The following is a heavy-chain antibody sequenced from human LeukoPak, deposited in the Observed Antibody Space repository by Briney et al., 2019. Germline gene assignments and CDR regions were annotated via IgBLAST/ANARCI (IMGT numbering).Heavy chain of an antibody. D-gene: IGHD3-10*01. CDR3: AREGPITMVRGVPNWFDP. Sequence: GGSLRLSCAASGFTFSSYSMNWVRQAPGNGLEWVSYISSSSSTIYYADSVKGRFTISRDNAKNSLYLQMNSLRAEDTAVYYCAREGPITMVRGVPNWFDPWGQGTLVTVSS. CDR2: ISSSSSTI. V-gene: IGHV3-48*01. CDR1: GFTFSSYS. J-gene: IGHJ5*02.